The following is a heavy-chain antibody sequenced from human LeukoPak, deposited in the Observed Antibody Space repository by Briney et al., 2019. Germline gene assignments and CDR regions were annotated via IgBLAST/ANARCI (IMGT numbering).Heavy chain of an antibody. CDR3: VRDSCNYSPYFVY. CDR2: TYYRSRWYN. J-gene: IGHJ4*02. D-gene: IGHD1-7*01. CDR1: GDSVSSKVAA. V-gene: IGHV6-1*01. Sequence: SQTLSLTCAISGDSVSSKVAAWNCIRQSPSRDLEWLGRTYYRSRWYNDYPVSVKIRITINPDTSKNQFSLQVNSVTPEDTAVYYCVRDSCNYSPYFVYWGQGTLVTVSS.